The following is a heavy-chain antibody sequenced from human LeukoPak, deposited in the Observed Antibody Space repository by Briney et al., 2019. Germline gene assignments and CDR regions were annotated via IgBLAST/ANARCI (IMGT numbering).Heavy chain of an antibody. CDR3: VTYLTVAGLFDY. D-gene: IGHD6-19*01. J-gene: IGHJ4*02. CDR2: ISAYNGNT. CDR1: GYTFTSYG. Sequence: GASVKVSCKASGYTFTSYGISWVRQAPGQGLEWMGWISAYNGNTNYAQKLQGRVTMTTDTSTSTAYMELRSLRSDDTAVYYCVTYLTVAGLFDYWGQGTLVIVSS. V-gene: IGHV1-18*01.